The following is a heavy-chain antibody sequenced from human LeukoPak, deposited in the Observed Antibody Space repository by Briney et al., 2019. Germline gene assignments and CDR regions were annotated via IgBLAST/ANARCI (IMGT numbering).Heavy chain of an antibody. CDR3: ARVGVNTMIVVFTSHNWFDP. Sequence: SETLSLTCAVYGGSFSGYYWSLIRQPPGKGLEWIGEINHSGSTNYNPSLKSRVTISVDTSKNQFSLKLSSVTAADTAVYYCARVGVNTMIVVFTSHNWFDPWAREPWSPSPQ. D-gene: IGHD3-22*01. CDR1: GGSFSGYY. V-gene: IGHV4-34*01. CDR2: INHSGST. J-gene: IGHJ5*02.